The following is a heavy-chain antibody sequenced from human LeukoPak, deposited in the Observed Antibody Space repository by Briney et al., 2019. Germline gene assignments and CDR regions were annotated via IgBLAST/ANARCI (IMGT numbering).Heavy chain of an antibody. CDR2: ISSSGSTI. CDR3: AKEVTPNYSGFDAFDI. CDR1: GFTFSAYE. Sequence: PGGSLRLSCAASGFTFSAYEMDWVRQAPGKGLEWISYISSSGSTIYHADSVKGRFTISRDDAENSLYLQMNSLRAEDTAVYYCAKEVTPNYSGFDAFDIWGQGTMVTVSS. D-gene: IGHD2-15*01. V-gene: IGHV3-48*03. J-gene: IGHJ3*02.